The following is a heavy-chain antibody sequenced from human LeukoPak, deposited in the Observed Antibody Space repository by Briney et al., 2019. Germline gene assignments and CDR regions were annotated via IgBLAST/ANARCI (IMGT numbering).Heavy chain of an antibody. CDR3: ARDHSYYFGSGTSTLDV. CDR2: IYYTGAI. J-gene: IGHJ6*02. CDR1: GASISTGGYY. Sequence: PSQTLSLTCTFSGASISTGGYYWTWLRQPPGEGLEWIGYIYYTGAIDYNPSLKSRLTISLDTSKNQFSLKLNSVTAADTAVYYCARDHSYYFGSGTSTLDVWGQGTAVTVSS. V-gene: IGHV4-31*03. D-gene: IGHD3-10*01.